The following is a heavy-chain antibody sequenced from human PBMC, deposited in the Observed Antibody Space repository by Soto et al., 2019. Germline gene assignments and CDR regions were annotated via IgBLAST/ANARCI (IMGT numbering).Heavy chain of an antibody. CDR3: ARGLDLPPLGLSFDP. Sequence: QVQLVQSGAEVKNPGSSVKVSCKTSGGTFNSYLIDWVRQAPGQGLEWMGGIIPAFGTAKYAQKFQGRVTITADKPTTTAYMGLRKLTSEDTAVYYCARGLDLPPLGLSFDPWGQGTLVSVSS. V-gene: IGHV1-69*06. D-gene: IGHD3-16*01. CDR1: GGTFNSYL. CDR2: IIPAFGTA. J-gene: IGHJ5*02.